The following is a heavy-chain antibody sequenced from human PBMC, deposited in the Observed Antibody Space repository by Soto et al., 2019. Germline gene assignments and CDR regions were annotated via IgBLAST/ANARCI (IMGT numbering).Heavy chain of an antibody. J-gene: IGHJ3*02. CDR3: RAGGDSSGYYRLPHDAFDI. Sequence: GESLKISCAASGFTVSSNYMSWVRQAPGKGLEWVSVIYSGGSTYYADSVKGRFTISRHNSKNTLYLQMNSLRAEDTAVYYCRAGGDSSGYYRLPHDAFDIWGQGTMVTVSS. CDR2: IYSGGST. V-gene: IGHV3-53*04. D-gene: IGHD3-22*01. CDR1: GFTVSSNY.